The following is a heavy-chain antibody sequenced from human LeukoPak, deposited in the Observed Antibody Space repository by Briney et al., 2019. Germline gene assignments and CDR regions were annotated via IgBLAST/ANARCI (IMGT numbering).Heavy chain of an antibody. J-gene: IGHJ4*02. D-gene: IGHD2-2*02. CDR3: ARDGVDIVVVPAAIPDY. CDR1: GYTFTSYD. Sequence: ASVKVSCKASGYTFTSYDINWVRQATGQGLEWMGWINPNSGGTNYAQKFQGRVTMTRDTSISTAYMELSRLRSDDTAVYYCARDGVDIVVVPAAIPDYWGQGTLVTVSS. CDR2: INPNSGGT. V-gene: IGHV1-2*02.